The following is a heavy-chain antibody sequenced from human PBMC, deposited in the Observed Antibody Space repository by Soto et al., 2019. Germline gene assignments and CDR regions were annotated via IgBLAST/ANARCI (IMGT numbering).Heavy chain of an antibody. CDR2: IHHSGAT. J-gene: IGHJ6*02. Sequence: SVTLSLTCAVSGDSLTGDNWLIWVRQPPGKGLEWIGEIHHSGATNYNPSLKSRVTISVDKSKNQFSLKLNSVTAADTAMFYCATQGFYRMGVWGRGTTVTVSS. CDR3: ATQGFYRMGV. V-gene: IGHV4-4*02. CDR1: GDSLTGDNW.